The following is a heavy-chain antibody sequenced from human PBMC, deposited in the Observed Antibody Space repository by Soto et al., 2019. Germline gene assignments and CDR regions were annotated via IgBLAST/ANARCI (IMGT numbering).Heavy chain of an antibody. J-gene: IGHJ2*01. CDR1: GVPIPPYF. V-gene: IGHV4-4*07. CDR3: ARHFDVDPSLDHYYFDL. Sequence: QVNLQESGPGLVKPSETLSLTCTVPGVPIPPYFWSWIRQPAGEAPEWLGHIYARGRTTYNPSLKSRVTMFVSQTQVSLRLTSVTAADTAVYYCARHFDVDPSLDHYYFDLWGRGALVTVSS. CDR2: IYARGRT. D-gene: IGHD3-9*01.